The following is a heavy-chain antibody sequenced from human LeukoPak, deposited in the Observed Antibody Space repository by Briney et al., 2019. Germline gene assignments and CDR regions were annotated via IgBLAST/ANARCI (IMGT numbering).Heavy chain of an antibody. CDR3: ARGCSGGSCYSQFDY. J-gene: IGHJ4*02. Sequence: PSRTLSLTCAVSGGSISSSNWWSWVRQPPGKGLEWIGEIYHSGRTNYNPALTSRVTISVDKSKNQFSLKLSSVTAADTAVYYCARGCSGGSCYSQFDYWGQGTLVTVSS. CDR1: GGSISSSNW. CDR2: IYHSGRT. D-gene: IGHD2-15*01. V-gene: IGHV4-4*02.